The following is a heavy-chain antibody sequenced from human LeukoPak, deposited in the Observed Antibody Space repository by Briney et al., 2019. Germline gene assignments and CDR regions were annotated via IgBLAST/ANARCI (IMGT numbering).Heavy chain of an antibody. D-gene: IGHD1-26*01. CDR3: TRVVLVGTTYSYFDY. J-gene: IGHJ4*02. V-gene: IGHV3-49*04. Sequence: PGGSLRLSCTASGITFGDYAMNWVRQAPGKGLEWVGFIRSKAYGGTTEYAASVKGRYTISRDDSKSIAYLQMNSLKTEDTAVYYCTRVVLVGTTYSYFDYWGQGTLVTVSS. CDR2: IRSKAYGGTT. CDR1: GITFGDYA.